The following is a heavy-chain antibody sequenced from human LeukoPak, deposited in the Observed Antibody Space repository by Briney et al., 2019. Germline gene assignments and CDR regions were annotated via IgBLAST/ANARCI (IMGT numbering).Heavy chain of an antibody. V-gene: IGHV3-30-3*02. CDR3: AKCPYSSSPAQYYYYGMDV. Sequence: QPGGSLRLSCAASGFTFSSYAMHWVRQAPGKGLEWVAVISYDGSNKYYADSVKGRFTISRDNSKNTLYLQMNSLRAEDTAVYYCAKCPYSSSPAQYYYYGMDVWGQGTTVTVSS. CDR2: ISYDGSNK. J-gene: IGHJ6*02. D-gene: IGHD6-13*01. CDR1: GFTFSSYA.